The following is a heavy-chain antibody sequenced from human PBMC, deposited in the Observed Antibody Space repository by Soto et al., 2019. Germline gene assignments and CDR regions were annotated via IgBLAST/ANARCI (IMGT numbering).Heavy chain of an antibody. CDR1: GFTFSSYA. D-gene: IGHD4-17*01. V-gene: IGHV3-23*01. J-gene: IGHJ4*02. CDR3: AKERWNYGDYGTPQPGEY. CDR2: ISGSGGST. Sequence: EVQLLESGGGLVQPGGSLRLSCAASGFTFSSYAMSWVRQAPGKGLEWVSAISGSGGSTYYADSVKGRFTISRDNSKNTLYLQMNSLRPEDTAVYYCAKERWNYGDYGTPQPGEYWGQGPLVTVSS.